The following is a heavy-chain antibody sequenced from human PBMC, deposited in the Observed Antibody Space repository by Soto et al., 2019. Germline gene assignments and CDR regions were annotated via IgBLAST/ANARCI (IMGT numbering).Heavy chain of an antibody. CDR2: MNPNSGNT. J-gene: IGHJ3*02. D-gene: IGHD5-12*01. CDR3: ATYDSGYDRRGDDAFDI. CDR1: GYTFTSYD. V-gene: IGHV1-8*01. Sequence: GASVKVSCKASGYTFTSYDINWVRQATGQGLEWMGWMNPNSGNTGYAQKFQGRVTMTRNTSISTAYMELSSLRSEDTAVYYCATYDSGYDRRGDDAFDIWGQGTMVTVSS.